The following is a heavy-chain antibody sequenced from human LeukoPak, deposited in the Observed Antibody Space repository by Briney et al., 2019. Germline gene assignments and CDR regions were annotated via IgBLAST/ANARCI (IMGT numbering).Heavy chain of an antibody. CDR3: ARGVYDNYFDY. J-gene: IGHJ4*02. Sequence: GASVKVSCKASGYTFTNNYMHWVRQAPGQGLEWMGVIHPSGGSTSYAQKFQGRVTMTKDTSTSTVYMELSRLRSDDTAVYYCARGVYDNYFDYWGQGTLVTVSS. CDR2: IHPSGGST. D-gene: IGHD2-8*01. CDR1: GYTFTNNY. V-gene: IGHV1-46*01.